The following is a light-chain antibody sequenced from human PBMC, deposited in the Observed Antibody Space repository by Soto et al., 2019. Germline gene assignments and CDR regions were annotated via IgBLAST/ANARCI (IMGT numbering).Light chain of an antibody. CDR2: DAS. CDR1: QSVSSY. J-gene: IGKJ2*01. V-gene: IGKV3-11*01. Sequence: EIVLTQSPATLSLSPGERATLSCRASQSVSSYLAWYHHKPGQAPRLLIYDASNRATGIPARFSGSGSGTEFNHTISSLEPEDFAVYYCQQRSNWPPYTFGQGTKLEIK. CDR3: QQRSNWPPYT.